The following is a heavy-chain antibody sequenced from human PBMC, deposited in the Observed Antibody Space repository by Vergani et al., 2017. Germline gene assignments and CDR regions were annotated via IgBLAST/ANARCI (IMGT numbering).Heavy chain of an antibody. CDR3: AKDHMSSSWYTRLFDY. D-gene: IGHD6-13*01. CDR1: GFRVTTYY. J-gene: IGHJ4*02. CDR2: IKSDGRT. Sequence: VELLESGGGLAQPGGSLRVSCSASGFRVTTYYMSWVRQAPGKGLEWVSVIKSDGRTSYAESVRGRFTISRDNAKNSLYLQMNSLRAEDTALYYCAKDHMSSSWYTRLFDYWGQGTLVTVSS. V-gene: IGHV3-66*02.